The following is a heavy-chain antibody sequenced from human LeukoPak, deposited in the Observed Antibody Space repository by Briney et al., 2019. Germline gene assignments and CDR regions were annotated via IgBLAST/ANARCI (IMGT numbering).Heavy chain of an antibody. D-gene: IGHD1-26*01. CDR2: FYYTGST. J-gene: IGHJ3*02. V-gene: IGHV4-38-2*02. Sequence: SETLSLTCIVSGYSISSGYYWGWIRQPPGKGLEWIGSFYYTGSTFYSPSLKSRVTISVDTSKNQFSLKLSSVTAADTAVYYCARRSGTYHAFDIWGQGTMVTVSS. CDR3: ARRSGTYHAFDI. CDR1: GYSISSGYY.